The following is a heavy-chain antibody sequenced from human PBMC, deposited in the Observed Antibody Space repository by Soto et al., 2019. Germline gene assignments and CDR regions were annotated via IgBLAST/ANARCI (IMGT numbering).Heavy chain of an antibody. J-gene: IGHJ6*02. Sequence: QVQLVQSGAEVKKPGASVKVSCKASGYTFTSYYMHWVRQAPGQGLEWMGIINPSGGSTSYAQKFEARVTMTRDTSTSTVYMELSSRRSEDTAVYYCAREKIAAAGMDYYYGMDVWGQGTTVTVSS. CDR2: INPSGGST. CDR1: GYTFTSYY. D-gene: IGHD6-13*01. CDR3: AREKIAAAGMDYYYGMDV. V-gene: IGHV1-46*01.